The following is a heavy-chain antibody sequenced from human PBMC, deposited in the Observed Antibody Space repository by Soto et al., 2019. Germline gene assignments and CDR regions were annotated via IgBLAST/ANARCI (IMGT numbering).Heavy chain of an antibody. Sequence: PGGSLRLSCASSVFTFDDYAMHWVRQAPGKGLEWVSGISWNSGSIGYADSVKGRFTISRDNAKNSLYLQMNSLRAEDTALYYCAKGGNTMVRGVIYFDYWGQGTLVTVSS. CDR3: AKGGNTMVRGVIYFDY. CDR1: VFTFDDYA. CDR2: ISWNSGSI. V-gene: IGHV3-9*01. J-gene: IGHJ4*02. D-gene: IGHD3-10*01.